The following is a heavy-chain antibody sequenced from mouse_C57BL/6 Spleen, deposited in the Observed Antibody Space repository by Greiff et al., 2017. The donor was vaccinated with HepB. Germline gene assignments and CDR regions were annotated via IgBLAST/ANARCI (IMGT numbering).Heavy chain of an antibody. J-gene: IGHJ3*01. CDR3: ATSNWAWFAY. V-gene: IGHV3-6*01. CDR2: ISYDGSN. Sequence: DVKLQESGPGLVKPSQSLSLTCSVTGYSITSGYYWNWIRQFPGNKLEWMGYISYDGSNNYNPSLKNRISITRDTSKNQFFLKLNSVTTEDTATYYCATSNWAWFAYWGQGTLVTVSA. CDR1: GYSITSGYY. D-gene: IGHD4-1*01.